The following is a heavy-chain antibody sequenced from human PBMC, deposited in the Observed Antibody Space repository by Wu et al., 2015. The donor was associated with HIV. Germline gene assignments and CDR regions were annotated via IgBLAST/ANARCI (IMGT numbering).Heavy chain of an antibody. CDR2: ISAYNGNT. J-gene: IGHJ4*02. CDR1: GYTFTSYG. Sequence: QVQLVQSGAEVKKPGASVKVSCKASGYTFTSYGISWVRQAPGQGLEWMGWISAYNGNTNYAQKLQGRVTMTTDTSTSTAYMELRSLRSDDTAVYYCAREAHYDFWSCIFFDYVGPGNPGHRPPQ. CDR3: AREAHYDFWSCIFFDY. V-gene: IGHV1-18*01. D-gene: IGHD3-3*01.